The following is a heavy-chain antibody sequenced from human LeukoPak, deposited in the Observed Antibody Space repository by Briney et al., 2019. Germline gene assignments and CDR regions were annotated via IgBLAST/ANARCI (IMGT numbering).Heavy chain of an antibody. D-gene: IGHD3-16*01. J-gene: IGHJ6*03. CDR3: ARDLERLGTYHYYYYMDV. Sequence: SETLSLTCTVSGGSINTYYWSWIRQPAGKGLEWIGRIYSSGTTHYNPSLKSRVTMSVDSSKNQFSLKLSSVTAADTAVYYCARDLERLGTYHYYYYMDVWGKGTTVTISS. CDR1: GGSINTYY. V-gene: IGHV4-4*07. CDR2: IYSSGTT.